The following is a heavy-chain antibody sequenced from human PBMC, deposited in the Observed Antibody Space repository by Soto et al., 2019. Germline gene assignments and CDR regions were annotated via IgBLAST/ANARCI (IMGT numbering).Heavy chain of an antibody. CDR3: ARQGYCSGGSCFDHYYYGIDI. CDR2: ISSSSSYI. CDR1: GFTFSSYS. Sequence: GGSLRLSCAASGFTFSSYSMNWVRQAPGKGLEWVSSISSSSSYIYYADSVKGRFTISRDNAKNSLYLQMNSLRAEDTAVYYCARQGYCSGGSCFDHYYYGIDIWGPGTTVTVSS. V-gene: IGHV3-21*01. D-gene: IGHD2-15*01. J-gene: IGHJ6*02.